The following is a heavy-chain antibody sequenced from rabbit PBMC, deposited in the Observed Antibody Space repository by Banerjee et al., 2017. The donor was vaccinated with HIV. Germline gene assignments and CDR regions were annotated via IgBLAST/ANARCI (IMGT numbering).Heavy chain of an antibody. J-gene: IGHJ4*01. CDR3: ASGYSDIYFDL. CDR1: AFSFNSNW. CDR2: IYAPASG. Sequence: QQQLEESGGDLVKPEGSLTLTCTASAFSFNSNWVCWVRQAPGKGLEWIACIYAPASGYYANWAKGRFTISKTSSTTVTLQMTSLTAADTATYFCASGYSDIYFDLWGPGTLVTVS. V-gene: IGHV1S45*01.